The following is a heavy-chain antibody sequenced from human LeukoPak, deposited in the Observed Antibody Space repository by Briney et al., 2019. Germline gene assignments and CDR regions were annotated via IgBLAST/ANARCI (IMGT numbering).Heavy chain of an antibody. CDR1: GYTFTSYA. CDR3: ARHHLQQPIFVWFDP. D-gene: IGHD3-9*01. Sequence: ASVKVSCKASGYTFTSYAMNWVRQAPGQGLEWMGWINTNTGNPTYAQGFTGRFVFSLDTSVSTAYLQFSSLKAEDTAVYYCARHHLQQPIFVWFDPWGQGTLVSVSS. CDR2: INTNTGNP. V-gene: IGHV7-4-1*02. J-gene: IGHJ5*02.